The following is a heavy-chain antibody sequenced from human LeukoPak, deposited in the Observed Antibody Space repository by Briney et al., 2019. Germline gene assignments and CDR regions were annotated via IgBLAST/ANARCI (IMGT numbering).Heavy chain of an antibody. CDR1: GFTFSSYG. J-gene: IGHJ4*02. CDR2: IWYDGSNK. CDR3: AKVLGFKYSSSWYGDY. D-gene: IGHD6-13*01. V-gene: IGHV3-33*06. Sequence: QPGGSLRLSCAASGFTFSSYGMHWVRQAPGKGLEWVAVIWYDGSNKYYADSVKGRFTISRDNSKNTLYLQMNSLRAEDTAVYYCAKVLGFKYSSSWYGDYWGQGTLVTVSS.